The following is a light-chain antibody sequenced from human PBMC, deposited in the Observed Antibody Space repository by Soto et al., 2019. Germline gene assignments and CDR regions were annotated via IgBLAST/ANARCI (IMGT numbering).Light chain of an antibody. V-gene: IGLV3-1*01. CDR2: QDT. CDR3: QAWDNSAVV. J-gene: IGLJ2*01. Sequence: SSELTQPPSVSVSPGQTASITCSGDKLGDKYAYWYQQKPGQSPVLVIYQDTKRPSGIPERFSGSNSGNTATLTISGTQPMDEADYYCQAWDNSAVVFGGGTKLTVL. CDR1: KLGDKY.